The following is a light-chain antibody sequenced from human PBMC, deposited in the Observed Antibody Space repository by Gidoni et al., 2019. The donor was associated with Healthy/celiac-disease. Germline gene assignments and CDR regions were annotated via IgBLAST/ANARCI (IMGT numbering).Light chain of an antibody. CDR2: GAS. Sequence: DIVLTQSPGTLSLSPGERATLYCSASQSVSSSYLAWYQQKPGQAPRLLIYGASSRATGIPDRFSGSGSGTDFTLTISRLEPEEFAVYYCQQYGSSMYTFGQGTKLEIK. J-gene: IGKJ2*01. CDR1: QSVSSSY. CDR3: QQYGSSMYT. V-gene: IGKV3-20*01.